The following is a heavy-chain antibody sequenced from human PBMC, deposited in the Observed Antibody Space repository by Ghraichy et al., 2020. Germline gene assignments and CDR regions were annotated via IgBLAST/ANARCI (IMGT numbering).Heavy chain of an antibody. Sequence: LTCVASGFTFDTYSMNWVRQAPGKGLEWVSYISSGSRAIYSADSVKGRFTISRDNAKRSLYLQMNSLRAEDTAVYFCARALTTTIVVVNAFDIWGQGTMVTVSS. CDR2: ISSGSRAI. D-gene: IGHD3-22*01. J-gene: IGHJ3*02. V-gene: IGHV3-48*01. CDR1: GFTFDTYS. CDR3: ARALTTTIVVVNAFDI.